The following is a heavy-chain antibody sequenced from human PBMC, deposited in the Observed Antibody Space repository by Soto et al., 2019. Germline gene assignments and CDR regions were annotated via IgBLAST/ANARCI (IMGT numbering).Heavy chain of an antibody. V-gene: IGHV3-30*18. CDR3: AKDVVVGATTGLGDYYYYYGMDV. CDR1: GFTFSSYG. CDR2: ISYDGSNK. D-gene: IGHD1-26*01. J-gene: IGHJ6*02. Sequence: HPGGSLRLSCAASGFTFSSYGMHWVRQAPGKGLEWVAVISYDGSNKYYADSVKGRFTISRDNSKNTLYLQMNSLRAEDTAVYYCAKDVVVGATTGLGDYYYYYGMDVWGQGITVTVSS.